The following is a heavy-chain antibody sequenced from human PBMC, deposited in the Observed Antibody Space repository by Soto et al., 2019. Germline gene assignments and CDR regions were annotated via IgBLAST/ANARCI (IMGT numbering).Heavy chain of an antibody. Sequence: QITLKESGPTLVKPTQTLTLTCIFSGFSFSADGVGVGWIRQPPGKALERLALIYWDDDTRYSPSLKSRLTITKDTSKNQVVLTMTNMDPVDTATYYCAHAYGVTSWPNDAFDVWGQGTAVTVSS. D-gene: IGHD2-2*01. V-gene: IGHV2-5*02. CDR2: IYWDDDT. CDR1: GFSFSADGVG. J-gene: IGHJ3*01. CDR3: AHAYGVTSWPNDAFDV.